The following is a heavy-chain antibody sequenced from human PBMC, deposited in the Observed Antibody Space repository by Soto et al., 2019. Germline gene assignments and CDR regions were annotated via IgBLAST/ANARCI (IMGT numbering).Heavy chain of an antibody. D-gene: IGHD7-27*01. J-gene: IGHJ3*02. CDR3: ARHKITGDLAFDI. V-gene: IGHV4-59*08. CDR1: GGSISSYY. Sequence: SETLSLTCTVSGGSISSYYWSWIRQPPGKGLEWIGYIYYSGSTNYNPSLKSRVTISVDTSKNQFSLKRSSVTAADTAVYYCARHKITGDLAFDIWGQGTMVTVSS. CDR2: IYYSGST.